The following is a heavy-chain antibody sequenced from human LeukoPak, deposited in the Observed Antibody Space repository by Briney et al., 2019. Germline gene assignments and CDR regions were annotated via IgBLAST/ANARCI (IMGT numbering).Heavy chain of an antibody. J-gene: IGHJ6*02. D-gene: IGHD4-23*01. CDR2: IIPIFNTK. V-gene: IGHV1-69*13. Sequence: ASVKVSCKASGGTLSTYSISWVRQAPGQGLEWMGGIIPIFNTKNYAQRFQDRVILTADESTSTAYMELSSLRSEDTAVYYCARGMSRWSTPSSSYYYRMDVWGQGTTVAVSS. CDR3: ARGMSRWSTPSSSYYYRMDV. CDR1: GGTLSTYS.